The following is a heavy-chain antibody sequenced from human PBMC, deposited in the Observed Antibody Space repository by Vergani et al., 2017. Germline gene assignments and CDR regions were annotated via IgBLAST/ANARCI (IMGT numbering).Heavy chain of an antibody. CDR2: IIPILGTA. J-gene: IGHJ6*03. V-gene: IGHV1-69*11. CDR3: ARESPKEYYYYMDV. CDR1: GYTFTSYY. Sequence: QVQLVQSGAEVKKPGASVKVSCKASGYTFTSYYMHWVRQAPGQGLEWMGRIIPILGTANYAQKFQGRVTITADESTSTAYMELSSLRSEDTAVYYCARESPKEYYYYMDVWGKGTTVTVSS.